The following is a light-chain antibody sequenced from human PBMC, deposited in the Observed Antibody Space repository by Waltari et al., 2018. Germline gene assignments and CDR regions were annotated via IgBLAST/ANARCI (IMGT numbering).Light chain of an antibody. CDR3: LHYHDSPHT. CDR1: QSVGSNF. J-gene: IGKJ3*01. CDR2: DAS. Sequence: EIVLTQSPGTLSLSPGARATLPCRASQSVGSNFLAWYQQKPGQAPRLVIFDASNRATGIPDRFSGSGSGTDFTLTISRLEPEDFAMYYCLHYHDSPHTFGPGTTVDIK. V-gene: IGKV3-20*01.